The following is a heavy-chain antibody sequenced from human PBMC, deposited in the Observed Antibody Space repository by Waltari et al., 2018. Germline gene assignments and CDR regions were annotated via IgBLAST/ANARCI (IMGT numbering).Heavy chain of an antibody. D-gene: IGHD1-26*01. Sequence: QEQLVQSGAEVKKPGASVTVSCKASGYTFRDYKINWVRRAAGQGLEWMGWVNPNNEDAAYAEKFQGRITITRDTSISTAYMELRSLTSDDTAEYYCARSIIFPGWWERLDYNYIDVWGQGTAVTVS. J-gene: IGHJ6*03. CDR1: GYTFRDYK. V-gene: IGHV1-8*03. CDR2: VNPNNEDA. CDR3: ARSIIFPGWWERLDYNYIDV.